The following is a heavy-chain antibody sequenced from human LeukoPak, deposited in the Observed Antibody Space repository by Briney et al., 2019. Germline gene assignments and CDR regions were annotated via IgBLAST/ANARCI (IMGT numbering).Heavy chain of an antibody. D-gene: IGHD3-3*01. V-gene: IGHV3-21*01. Sequence: GGSLRLSCAASGFTFSSYSMNWVRQAPGEGLEWVSSISSSSSYIYYADSVKGRFTISRDNAMNSLYLQMNSLRAEDTAVYYCARGPLYDFWSGYYSGGFDYWGQGTLVTVSS. CDR2: ISSSSSYI. CDR1: GFTFSSYS. J-gene: IGHJ4*02. CDR3: ARGPLYDFWSGYYSGGFDY.